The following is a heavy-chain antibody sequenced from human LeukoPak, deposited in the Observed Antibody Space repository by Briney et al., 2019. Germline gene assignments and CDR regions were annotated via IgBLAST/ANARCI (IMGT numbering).Heavy chain of an antibody. Sequence: GESLKISCRGSGYSFTSYWIGWVRQMPGKGLEWMGIIYPGDSDTRYSPSFQGQVTISADKSISTAYLQWSSLKASDTAMYYCARRRSLSGCSGGSCQTRDYWGQGTLVTVSS. CDR2: IYPGDSDT. V-gene: IGHV5-51*01. CDR3: ARRRSLSGCSGGSCQTRDY. D-gene: IGHD2-15*01. CDR1: GYSFTSYW. J-gene: IGHJ4*02.